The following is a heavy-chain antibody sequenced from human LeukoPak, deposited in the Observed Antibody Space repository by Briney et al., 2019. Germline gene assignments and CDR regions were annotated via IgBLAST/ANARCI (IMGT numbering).Heavy chain of an antibody. V-gene: IGHV7-4-1*02. CDR1: GYTFTGYY. J-gene: IGHJ4*02. CDR2: INTNTGNP. CDR3: ARGSWGYYYDSSGYYSN. Sequence: GASVKVSCKASGYTFTGYYMHWVRQAPGQGLEWMGWINTNTGNPTYAQGFTRRFVFSLDTSVSTAYLQISSLKAEDTAVYYCARGSWGYYYDSSGYYSNWGQGTLVTVSS. D-gene: IGHD3-22*01.